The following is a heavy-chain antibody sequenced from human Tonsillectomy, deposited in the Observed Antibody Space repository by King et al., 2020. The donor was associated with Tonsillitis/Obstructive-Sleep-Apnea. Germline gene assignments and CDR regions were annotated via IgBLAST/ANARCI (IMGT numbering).Heavy chain of an antibody. J-gene: IGHJ4*02. CDR1: GFTFSNAW. V-gene: IGHV3-15*01. CDR2: IKSKTDGGTT. CDR3: TTGREL. Sequence: VQLVESGGGLVKPGGSLRLSCAASGFTFSNAWMSWVGQAPGKGLVWGGRIKSKTDGGTTDYAAPVKGRFTISRDDSKNTLYLQMNSLKTEDTAVYYCTTGRELWGQGTLVTVSS. D-gene: IGHD1-26*01.